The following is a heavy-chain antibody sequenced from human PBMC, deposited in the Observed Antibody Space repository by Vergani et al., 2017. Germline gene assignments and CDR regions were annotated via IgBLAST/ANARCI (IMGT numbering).Heavy chain of an antibody. CDR2: TWYDGNNK. J-gene: IGHJ5*02. Sequence: QVQLVESGGGVVQPGRSLRLSCAASGFTFNQYGMHLVRQAPGTGLEWVAVTWYDGNNKQYADSVKGRFTISRDNSKSTMYLQMNSLRDEDTGVYYCARDLRLLYNRFDPWGQGTLVTVSS. CDR3: ARDLRLLYNRFDP. D-gene: IGHD1-14*01. V-gene: IGHV3-33*01. CDR1: GFTFNQYG.